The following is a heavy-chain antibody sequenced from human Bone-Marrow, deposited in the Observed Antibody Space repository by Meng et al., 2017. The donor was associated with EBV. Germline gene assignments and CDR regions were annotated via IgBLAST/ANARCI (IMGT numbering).Heavy chain of an antibody. CDR3: ARDSSGDSRNFDP. J-gene: IGHJ5*02. CDR2: INVGNGDT. D-gene: IGHD3-22*01. CDR1: GYTFSTYA. V-gene: IGHV1-3*01. Sequence: QVHLVRSGVEVKKPGASVKVSCKASGYTFSTYAIHWVRQAPGQRLEWMGWINVGNGDTKYSQKLQGRVTITRDTSASTAYMELRSLRSEDTAVYYCARDSSGDSRNFDPWGQGTLVTVSS.